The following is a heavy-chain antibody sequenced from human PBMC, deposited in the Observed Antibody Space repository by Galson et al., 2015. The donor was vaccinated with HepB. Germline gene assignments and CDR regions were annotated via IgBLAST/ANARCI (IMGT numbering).Heavy chain of an antibody. J-gene: IGHJ6*02. CDR1: GFTFSRYA. CDR3: AKKGVVLPGATNYYYGMDV. CDR2: ISASGANT. D-gene: IGHD2-2*01. Sequence: SLRLSCAASGFTFSRYAMSWGRQAPGKGLEWVSSISASGANTYYADSVKGRFTISRDNSKNTLYLQMNSLRAEDTAVYYCAKKGVVLPGATNYYYGMDVWGQGTTVTVSS. V-gene: IGHV3-23*01.